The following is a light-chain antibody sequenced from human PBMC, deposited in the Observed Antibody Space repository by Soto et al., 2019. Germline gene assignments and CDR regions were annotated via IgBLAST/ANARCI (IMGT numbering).Light chain of an antibody. V-gene: IGKV3-15*01. CDR2: GAS. Sequence: EIVMTQSPATLSVSPGERATLSCRASQSISSNLVWYQQKAVQAPTLLIYGASTRATGIPARFSGSGSGTDFTLKISRVEAEDVGIYYRMQTLQTRRTFGQGTKVDIK. CDR1: QSISSN. CDR3: MQTLQTRRT. J-gene: IGKJ1*01.